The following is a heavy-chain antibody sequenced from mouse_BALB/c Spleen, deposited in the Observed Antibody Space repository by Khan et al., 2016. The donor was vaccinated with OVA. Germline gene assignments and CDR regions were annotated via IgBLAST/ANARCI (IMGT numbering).Heavy chain of an antibody. CDR1: GFSITSDYA. J-gene: IGHJ2*01. V-gene: IGHV3-2*02. CDR3: ARVYGGDFDY. CDR2: ISYSGNT. Sequence: LEESGPGLVKPSQSLSLTCTVTGFSITSDYAWNWIRQFPGNKLEWMGYISYSGNTKYNPSLKSRLSITRDTSKNQFFLQLNSVTIEDTATYYCARVYGGDFDYWGQGTTLTVSS. D-gene: IGHD1-1*01.